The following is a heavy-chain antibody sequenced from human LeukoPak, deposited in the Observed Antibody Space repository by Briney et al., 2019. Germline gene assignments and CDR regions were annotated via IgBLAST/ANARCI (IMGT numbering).Heavy chain of an antibody. CDR2: INPNSGGT. J-gene: IGHJ4*02. CDR1: GYTFTGYY. CDR3: ARGSRTVVPAAYQLYYFDY. D-gene: IGHD2-2*01. Sequence: GASVKVSCKASGYTFTGYYMHWVRQAPGQGLEWMGWINPNSGGTNYAQKFQGRVTMTRDMSISTAYMELSRLRSDDTAVYYCARGSRTVVPAAYQLYYFDYWGQGTLVTVSS. V-gene: IGHV1-2*02.